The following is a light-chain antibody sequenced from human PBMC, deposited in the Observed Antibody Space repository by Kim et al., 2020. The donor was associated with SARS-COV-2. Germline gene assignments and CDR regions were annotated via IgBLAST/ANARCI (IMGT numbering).Light chain of an antibody. J-gene: IGKJ4*01. CDR2: DTS. CDR1: QDISLC. V-gene: IGKV1-33*01. Sequence: ASVGDRITITCQASQDISLCLNWYQQKPGRAPKLLIYDTSNLEGGVPSGFSGSGSGTHFTFTIASLQPEDVATYYCQQCDYLPVTFGGGTKVDIK. CDR3: QQCDYLPVT.